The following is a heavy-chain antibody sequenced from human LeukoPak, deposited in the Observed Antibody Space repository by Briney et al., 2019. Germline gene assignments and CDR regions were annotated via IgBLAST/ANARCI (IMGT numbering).Heavy chain of an antibody. J-gene: IGHJ4*02. CDR2: ISAGGVTT. D-gene: IGHD1-26*01. CDR3: ARDVFVGATLWYFDY. V-gene: IGHV3-23*01. Sequence: GGSLRLSCAASGFTFSSYAMTWVRQAPGKGLEWVSVISAGGVTTYYADSVKGRFTISRDNSKNTLYLQMNSLRAEDTAVYYCARDVFVGATLWYFDYWGQGTLVTVSS. CDR1: GFTFSSYA.